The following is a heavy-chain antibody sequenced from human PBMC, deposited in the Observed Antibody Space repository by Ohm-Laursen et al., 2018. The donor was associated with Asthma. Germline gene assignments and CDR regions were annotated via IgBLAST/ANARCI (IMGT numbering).Heavy chain of an antibody. D-gene: IGHD4-17*01. CDR1: GFTFSSYS. V-gene: IGHV3-21*01. Sequence: SLRLSCAASGFTFSSYSMNWVRQAPGKGLEWVSSISSSSDYIFYADSVKGRFTISRDNAKHSLYLQMTSLRAEDTAVYYCAKDLTTVTTTVTWYFDLWGRGTLVTVSS. J-gene: IGHJ2*01. CDR3: AKDLTTVTTTVTWYFDL. CDR2: ISSSSDYI.